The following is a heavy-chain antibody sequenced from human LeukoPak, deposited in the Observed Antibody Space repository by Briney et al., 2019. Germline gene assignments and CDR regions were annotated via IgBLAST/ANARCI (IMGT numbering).Heavy chain of an antibody. V-gene: IGHV3-23*01. J-gene: IGHJ4*02. CDR2: ISGSAHKI. D-gene: IGHD5-18*01. CDR3: AGRPTGYSSGYIH. Sequence: RGSLRLSCVASGITFSNYAVSWVRQAPEKGLDWVSVISGSAHKIRYADSVKGRFTISRDNSENIVYLQMNNLRVEDTAVYYCAGRPTGYSSGYIHWGQGTLVTVSS. CDR1: GITFSNYA.